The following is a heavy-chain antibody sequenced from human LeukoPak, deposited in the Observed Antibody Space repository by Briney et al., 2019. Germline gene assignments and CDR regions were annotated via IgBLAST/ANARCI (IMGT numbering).Heavy chain of an antibody. V-gene: IGHV3-7*01. D-gene: IGHD3-22*01. CDR1: GFTFSSYW. Sequence: GGSLRLSCAASGFTFSSYWMSWVRQAPGKGLEWEANIKQDGSEKYYVDSVKGRFTISRDNAKNSLYLQMNSLRAEDTAVYYCARPLGGSGYYYDYWGQGTLVTVSS. J-gene: IGHJ4*02. CDR3: ARPLGGSGYYYDY. CDR2: IKQDGSEK.